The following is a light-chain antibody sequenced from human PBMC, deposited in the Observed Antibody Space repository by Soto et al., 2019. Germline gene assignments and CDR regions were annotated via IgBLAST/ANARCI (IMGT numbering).Light chain of an antibody. CDR2: AAS. CDR3: QQTYSSPRT. V-gene: IGKV1-39*01. CDR1: QSIRRY. J-gene: IGKJ1*01. Sequence: DIEMTQSPSTLAASLAERVTITCRASQSIRRYLNWYQQKPGKAPNLLIYAASSLQTGVPSRFTGSGSGTDFTLTISNLQPEDFEVYYCQQTYSSPRTFGQGTKVDIK.